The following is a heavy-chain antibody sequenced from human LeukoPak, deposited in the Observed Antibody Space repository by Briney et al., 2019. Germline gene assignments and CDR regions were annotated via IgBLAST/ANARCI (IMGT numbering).Heavy chain of an antibody. CDR3: ARDVVPAAQWNYYYYYYMDV. Sequence: PSETLSLTCTVSGGSISSYYWSWIRQPAGKGLEWIGRIYTSGSTNYNPSLKSRVTMSVDTSKNQFPLKLSSVTAADTAVYYCARDVVPAAQWNYYYYYYMDVWGKGTTVTVSS. J-gene: IGHJ6*03. CDR2: IYTSGST. D-gene: IGHD2-2*01. CDR1: GGSISSYY. V-gene: IGHV4-4*07.